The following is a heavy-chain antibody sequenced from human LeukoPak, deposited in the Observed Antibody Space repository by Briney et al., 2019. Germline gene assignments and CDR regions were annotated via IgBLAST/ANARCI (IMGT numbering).Heavy chain of an antibody. CDR2: ITGSSTST. J-gene: IGHJ4*02. V-gene: IGHV3-23*01. Sequence: GGTLRLSCAASGFTFSTYGMHWVRQAPGKGLEWVSGITGSSTSTYYSDSVKGRFTISRDNSKKTLHLQMNSLRAEDTAIYYCAKASSAGDSSSWNYWGQGILVTVSS. CDR1: GFTFSTYG. D-gene: IGHD6-13*01. CDR3: AKASSAGDSSSWNY.